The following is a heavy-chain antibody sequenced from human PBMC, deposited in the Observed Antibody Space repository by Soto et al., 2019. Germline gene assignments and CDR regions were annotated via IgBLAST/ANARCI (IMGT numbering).Heavy chain of an antibody. CDR2: ISSSSSTI. V-gene: IGHV3-48*01. J-gene: IGHJ6*03. Sequence: EVQLVESGGGLVQPGGSRRLSCAASGFTFSSYSMNWVRQAPGKGLEWVSYISSSSSTIYYADSVKGRFTISRDNAKNSLYLQMNSLRAEDTAVYYCARAPEVMRFVSYYYYMDVWGKGTTVTVSS. D-gene: IGHD3-16*01. CDR3: ARAPEVMRFVSYYYYMDV. CDR1: GFTFSSYS.